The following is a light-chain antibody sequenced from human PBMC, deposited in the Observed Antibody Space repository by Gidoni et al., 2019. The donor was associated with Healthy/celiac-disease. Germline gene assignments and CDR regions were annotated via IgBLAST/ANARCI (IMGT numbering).Light chain of an antibody. Sequence: DIVLTQSPDSLAVSLGERATINCKSSQSVFYSSNNKNYVAWYQQTPGQPPKLLIYWASTRESGVPERFSGSGSGTDFTLTISSLQAEDVAVYYCQQYYSTPYTFGQGTKLEIK. CDR3: QQYYSTPYT. CDR1: QSVFYSSNNKNY. CDR2: WAS. V-gene: IGKV4-1*01. J-gene: IGKJ2*01.